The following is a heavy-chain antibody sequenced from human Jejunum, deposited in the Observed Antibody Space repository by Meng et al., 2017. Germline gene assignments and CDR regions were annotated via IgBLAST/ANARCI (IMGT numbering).Heavy chain of an antibody. J-gene: IGHJ4*02. Sequence: QVQLRESGPGLVKPSETLSLTCAVSIESFCRISWWSWVRQPPGKGLEWIAEISVNGKINYNPSLKSRVTISVDKSDNQVSLRLTSVTAADTAVYYCVRNFDYWGQGVLVTVSS. CDR1: IESFCRISW. V-gene: IGHV4-4*02. CDR3: VRNFDY. CDR2: ISVNGKI.